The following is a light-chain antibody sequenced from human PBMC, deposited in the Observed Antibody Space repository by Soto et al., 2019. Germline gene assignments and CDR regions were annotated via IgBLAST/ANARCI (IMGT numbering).Light chain of an antibody. V-gene: IGLV1-51*01. Sequence: QSVLTQPPSVSAAPGQKVTISCSGSSSNIGNNYVSWYQQIPGTAPKLLIYDNNKRPSGIPDRFSGSKSGTSATLGITGLQTGEEDDYYCGTWDSSLSAGGVFGGGTKLTVL. J-gene: IGLJ2*01. CDR2: DNN. CDR3: GTWDSSLSAGGV. CDR1: SSNIGNNY.